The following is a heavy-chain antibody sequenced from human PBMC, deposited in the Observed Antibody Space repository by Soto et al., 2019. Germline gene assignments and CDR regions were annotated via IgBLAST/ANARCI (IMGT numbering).Heavy chain of an antibody. Sequence: EVQLVESGGGLVQPGGSLRLSCVVSGITFSTYRMHWVRQAPGKGLVWVSHIKSDGTVTHYTDSVRGRFIISRDNAKNTLLLQMTSLRAEDTAVYYCARENYDFWSGYYLDYWGQGTLVTVSS. V-gene: IGHV3-74*01. J-gene: IGHJ4*02. CDR1: GITFSTYR. CDR2: IKSDGTVT. CDR3: ARENYDFWSGYYLDY. D-gene: IGHD3-3*01.